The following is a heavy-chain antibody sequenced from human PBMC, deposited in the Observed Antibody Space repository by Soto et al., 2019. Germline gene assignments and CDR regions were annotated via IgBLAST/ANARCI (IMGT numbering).Heavy chain of an antibody. CDR2: IFHTGAT. Sequence: QVHLKESGPGLVKPSETLSLTCNVSGVSITSNYWNWVRQPAGKRREWIGRIFHTGATNVNSNLRSRVITSIDTSKNQFSLKLRPVTAADTAVYYCARDSPSSGRSFDLWGQGILVTVSS. V-gene: IGHV4-4*07. CDR1: GVSITSNY. D-gene: IGHD1-26*01. CDR3: ARDSPSSGRSFDL. J-gene: IGHJ4*02.